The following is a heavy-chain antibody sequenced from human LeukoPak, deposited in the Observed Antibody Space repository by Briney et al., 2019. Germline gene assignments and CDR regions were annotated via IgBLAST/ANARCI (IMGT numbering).Heavy chain of an antibody. CDR3: ARDRQLVGFDY. CDR2: ISGSGEST. CDR1: GFTFRSYD. Sequence: GGSLRLSCAVSGFTFRSYDMSWVRQAPGKGLEWVSGISGSGESTYYANSVKGRFTISRDTSKNALYLHMNSLRAEDTAVYYCARDRQLVGFDYWGQGALVTVSS. V-gene: IGHV3-23*01. J-gene: IGHJ4*02. D-gene: IGHD6-13*01.